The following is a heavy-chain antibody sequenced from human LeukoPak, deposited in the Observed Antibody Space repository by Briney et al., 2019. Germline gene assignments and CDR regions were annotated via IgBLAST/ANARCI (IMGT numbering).Heavy chain of an antibody. CDR3: ARDGPLPNGDNPRGFFDY. J-gene: IGHJ4*02. CDR1: EFTFTTYW. D-gene: IGHD4-17*01. V-gene: IGHV3-7*01. Sequence: PAGSLRLSCEASEFTFTTYWMSWVRQAPRKGLEGVAKRKQDGREKYYVESVKGRFTISRDNAKNSVYLQMNTLSAEDTAVYYCARDGPLPNGDNPRGFFDYWGQGTLVTVSS. CDR2: RKQDGREK.